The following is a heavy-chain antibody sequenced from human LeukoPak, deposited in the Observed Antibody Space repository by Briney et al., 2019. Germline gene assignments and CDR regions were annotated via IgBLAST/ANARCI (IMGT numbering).Heavy chain of an antibody. V-gene: IGHV3-74*01. CDR3: ARDRGYIFDY. J-gene: IGHJ4*02. Sequence: GGSQRLSCAASGFTFSNHWMHWVRQAPGKGLVWVSRISSDGSSTSYADSVKGRFTISRDNAKNTLYLQMNSLRADDTAVYYCARDRGYIFDYWGQGTLVTVSS. CDR2: ISSDGSST. CDR1: GFTFSNHW. D-gene: IGHD5-24*01.